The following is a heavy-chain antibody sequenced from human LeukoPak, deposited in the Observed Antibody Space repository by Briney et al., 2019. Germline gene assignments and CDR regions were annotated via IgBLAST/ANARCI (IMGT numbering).Heavy chain of an antibody. V-gene: IGHV1-18*01. D-gene: IGHD5-24*01. J-gene: IGHJ4*02. CDR1: LYTFTNYG. Sequence: GASVRDSSTTPLYTFTNYGFTWVRQAPGQGLEWMGWIGAYNGNTVYAQRLQGRVTMTTETSTSTVYMELRSLRSDDTAVYYWARGEATIGYDFWGPGTLVTVSS. CDR2: IGAYNGNT. CDR3: ARGEATIGYDF.